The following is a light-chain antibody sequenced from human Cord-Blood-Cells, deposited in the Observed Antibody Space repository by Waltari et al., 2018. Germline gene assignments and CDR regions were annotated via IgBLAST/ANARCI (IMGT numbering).Light chain of an antibody. J-gene: IGKJ2*01. CDR1: QSVSSSY. Sequence: EIVLTQAAGTISLSQGERATLACRASQSVSSSYLAWYQQKPGQAPRLLIYGASSRATGIPDRFSGSGSVTDFTLTIRRLEPEDFAVYYCQQYGSSPYTFGQGTKLEIK. V-gene: IGKV3-20*01. CDR2: GAS. CDR3: QQYGSSPYT.